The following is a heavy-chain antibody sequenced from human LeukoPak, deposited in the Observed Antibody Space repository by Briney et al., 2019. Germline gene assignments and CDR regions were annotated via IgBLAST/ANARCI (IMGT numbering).Heavy chain of an antibody. CDR3: ARDHRSYYGSGSFPSYGMDA. D-gene: IGHD3-10*01. V-gene: IGHV3-53*01. Sequence: PGGSLRLSCAASGFTVSSNYMSWVRQAPGKGLEWVSVIYSGGSTYYADSVKGRFTISRDNSKNTLYLQMNSLRAEDTAVYYCARDHRSYYGSGSFPSYGMDAWGKGTTVTVSS. CDR2: IYSGGST. J-gene: IGHJ6*04. CDR1: GFTVSSNY.